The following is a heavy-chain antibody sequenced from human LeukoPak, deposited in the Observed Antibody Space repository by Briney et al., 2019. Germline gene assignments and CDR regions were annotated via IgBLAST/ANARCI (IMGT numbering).Heavy chain of an antibody. CDR3: AIPSDCSSTSCAGSRFDY. Sequence: SVKVSCKASGGAFSSYAISWVRQAPGQGLEWMGGIIPIFGTANYAQKFQGRVTITTDESTSTAYMELSSLRSEDTAVYYCAIPSDCSSTSCAGSRFDYWGQGTLVTVSS. CDR2: IIPIFGTA. J-gene: IGHJ4*02. V-gene: IGHV1-69*05. CDR1: GGAFSSYA. D-gene: IGHD2-2*01.